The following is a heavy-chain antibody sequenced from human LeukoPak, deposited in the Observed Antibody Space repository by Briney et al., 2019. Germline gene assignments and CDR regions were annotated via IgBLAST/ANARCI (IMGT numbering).Heavy chain of an antibody. CDR2: IIPIFGTA. V-gene: IGHV1-69*01. Sequence: SVNVSCKASGGTFSSYAISWVRQAPGQGLEWMGGIIPIFGTANYAQKFQGRVTITADESTSTAYMELSSLRSEDTAVYYCARVGIHYDILTGYYPNWFDPWGQGTLVTVSS. J-gene: IGHJ5*02. CDR3: ARVGIHYDILTGYYPNWFDP. CDR1: GGTFSSYA. D-gene: IGHD3-9*01.